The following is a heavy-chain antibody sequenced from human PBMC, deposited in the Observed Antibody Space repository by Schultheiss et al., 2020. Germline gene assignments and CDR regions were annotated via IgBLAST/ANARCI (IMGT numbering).Heavy chain of an antibody. CDR2: IYYSGST. V-gene: IGHV4-61*01. J-gene: IGHJ4*02. CDR1: GGSVSSGSYY. CDR3: ARGGLNYGDYGIDY. Sequence: SQTLSLTCTVSGGSVSSGSYYWSWIRQPPGKGLEWIGYIYYSGSTNYNPSLKSRVTISVDTSKNQFSLKLSSVTAADTAVYYCARGGLNYGDYGIDYWGQGT. D-gene: IGHD4-17*01.